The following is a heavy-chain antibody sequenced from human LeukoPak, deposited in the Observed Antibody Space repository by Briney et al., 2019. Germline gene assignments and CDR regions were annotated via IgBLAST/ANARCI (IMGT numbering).Heavy chain of an antibody. J-gene: IGHJ4*02. CDR3: ARARIRGRQLRWFREFDY. CDR2: IYPGDSDT. Sequence: PGESLKISCKGSGYSFTSYWIGWVRQMPGKGLEWMGIIYPGDSDTRYSPSFQGQVTISADKSISTAYLQWSSLKASDTAMYYCARARIRGRQLRWFREFDYWGQGTLVTVSS. V-gene: IGHV5-51*01. CDR1: GYSFTSYW. D-gene: IGHD3-10*01.